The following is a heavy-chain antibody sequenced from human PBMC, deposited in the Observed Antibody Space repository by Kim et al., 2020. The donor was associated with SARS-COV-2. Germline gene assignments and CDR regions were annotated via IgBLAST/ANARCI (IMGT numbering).Heavy chain of an antibody. Sequence: GGSLRLSCAASGFTVSSNYMSWVRQAPGKGLEWVSVIYSGGSTYYADSVKGRFTISRDNSKNTLYLQMNSLRAEDTAVYYCAARGSSSWEGGVDAFDIWGQGKMVTVSS. CDR2: IYSGGST. CDR1: GFTVSSNY. CDR3: AARGSSSWEGGVDAFDI. V-gene: IGHV3-53*01. D-gene: IGHD6-13*01. J-gene: IGHJ3*02.